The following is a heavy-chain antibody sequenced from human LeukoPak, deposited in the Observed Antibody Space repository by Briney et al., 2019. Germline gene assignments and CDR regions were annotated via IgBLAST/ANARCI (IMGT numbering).Heavy chain of an antibody. Sequence: ASVKVSCKASGYTFTGYYMHWVRQAPGQGLEWMGWINPNSGGTNYAQKFQGRVTMTRDTSISTAYMELSRLRSDVTAVYYCARDSSHYGSGSYYNTYYFDYWGQGTLVTVSS. CDR1: GYTFTGYY. CDR3: ARDSSHYGSGSYYNTYYFDY. J-gene: IGHJ4*02. CDR2: INPNSGGT. V-gene: IGHV1-2*02. D-gene: IGHD3-10*01.